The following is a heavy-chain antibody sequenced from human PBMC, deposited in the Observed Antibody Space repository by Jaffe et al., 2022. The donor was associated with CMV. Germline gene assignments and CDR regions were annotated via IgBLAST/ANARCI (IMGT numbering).Heavy chain of an antibody. CDR3: ARKKNGSYYYFDY. V-gene: IGHV4-28*07. CDR2: IYYSGST. CDR1: GYSISSDNW. J-gene: IGHJ4*02. Sequence: QVQLQESGPGLVKPSDTLSLTCAVSGYSISSDNWWGWIRQPPGKGLEWIAYIYYSGSTYYNPSLKSRVTISVDTSKNQFSLQLSSVTAVDTAVYYCARKKNGSYYYFDYWGQGTLVTVSS. D-gene: IGHD1-26*01.